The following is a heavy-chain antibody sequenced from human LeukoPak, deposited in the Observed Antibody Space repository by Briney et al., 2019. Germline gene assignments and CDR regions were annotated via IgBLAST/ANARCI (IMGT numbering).Heavy chain of an antibody. CDR1: GFTFGTSA. V-gene: IGHV3-23*01. J-gene: IGHJ4*02. CDR3: TKRGAYYVDY. CDR2: ITSGDGSP. D-gene: IGHD3-16*01. Sequence: QPGGSLRLSCAAFGFTFGTSAMSWVRQTPEKGLEWVSTITSGDGSPYYADSVKGRFTISRDNSNNMLYLQMNSLRAEDTAVYYCTKRGAYYVDYWGRGIPVTVSS.